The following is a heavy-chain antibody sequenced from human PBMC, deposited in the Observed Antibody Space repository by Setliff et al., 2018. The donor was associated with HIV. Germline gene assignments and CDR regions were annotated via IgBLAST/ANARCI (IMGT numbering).Heavy chain of an antibody. CDR2: ITGNGGSI. CDR3: TRELNGHTSSHYYFGLDV. Sequence: GGSLRLSCAASGFAFSYNTMHWVRQAPGKGLEYVSGITGNGGSIFYADAVRGRFTISRDNSGDMLFLQMASLRAGDTAVYYCTRELNGHTSSHYYFGLDVWGQGTLVTVSS. CDR1: GFAFSYNT. J-gene: IGHJ6*02. V-gene: IGHV3-64*02. D-gene: IGHD6-6*01.